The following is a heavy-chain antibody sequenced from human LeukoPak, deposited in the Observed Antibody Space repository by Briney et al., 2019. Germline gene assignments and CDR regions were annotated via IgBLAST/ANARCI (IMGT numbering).Heavy chain of an antibody. J-gene: IGHJ6*03. CDR1: GFTFSSFD. CDR3: ARGPPRGKYYYMDV. Sequence: GGSLRLSCVASGFTFSSFDMHWVRQPPEQGLEWVSTIGTASDTYYPGSVEGRFTLSRDNAKNSLYLQMNSLTAGDTAVYYCARGPPRGKYYYMDVWGKGTTVTVSS. D-gene: IGHD1-1*01. V-gene: IGHV3-13*01. CDR2: IGTASDT.